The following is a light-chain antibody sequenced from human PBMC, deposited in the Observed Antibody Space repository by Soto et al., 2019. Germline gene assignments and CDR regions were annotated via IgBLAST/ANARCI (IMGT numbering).Light chain of an antibody. J-gene: IGKJ4*01. V-gene: IGKV3-11*01. CDR2: DAS. CDR1: QSVTSS. CDR3: QQRYNWPIT. Sequence: EIVLTQSPGTLSLSPGERATLSCRASQSVTSSLAWYQQKPGQAPRLLIYDASNRATGIPARFSGSGSGTDFTLTISSLEPEDFAVYYCQQRYNWPITFGGGSKVEIK.